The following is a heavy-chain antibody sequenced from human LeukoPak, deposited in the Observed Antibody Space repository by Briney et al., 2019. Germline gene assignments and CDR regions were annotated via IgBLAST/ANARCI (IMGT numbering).Heavy chain of an antibody. CDR2: IDSSGSYT. D-gene: IGHD4-17*01. CDR1: RFAFGNYA. V-gene: IGHV3-23*01. J-gene: IGHJ4*02. CDR3: AKISTVTDNFGH. Sequence: GGSLRLSCAASRFAFGNYAMGWVRQAPGKGLEWVSSIDSSGSYTPSADSVKGRFTISRDNFENTLYLQMNSLRAEDTAVYFCAKISTVTDNFGHWGQGTLVTVSS.